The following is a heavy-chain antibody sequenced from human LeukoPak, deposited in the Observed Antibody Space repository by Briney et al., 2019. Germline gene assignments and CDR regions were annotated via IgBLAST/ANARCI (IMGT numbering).Heavy chain of an antibody. Sequence: GGSLRLSCAASGFTFSSYAIHWVRQTPGKGLEWVAVISYDGSGSYFADSVKGRFTISRDNSKSTLPLQMNRLRIEDTAIYYCARDQLAYSGYDTLFDYWGPGTLVTVSS. J-gene: IGHJ4*02. CDR3: ARDQLAYSGYDTLFDY. V-gene: IGHV3-30*04. CDR1: GFTFSSYA. D-gene: IGHD5-12*01. CDR2: ISYDGSGS.